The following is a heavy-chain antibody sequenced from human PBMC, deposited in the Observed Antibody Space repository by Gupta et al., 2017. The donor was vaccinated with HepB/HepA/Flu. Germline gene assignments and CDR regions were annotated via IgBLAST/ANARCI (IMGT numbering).Heavy chain of an antibody. D-gene: IGHD6-13*01. V-gene: IGHV5-51*01. CDR2: IYPGDSDT. CDR3: ARWTVPAAAAGMDV. CDR1: GYSFSSYW. J-gene: IGHJ6*02. Sequence: EVQLVQSGAEVIKPGESLKIPCKGSGYSFSSYWTGWVRQMPGKVLEWMGIIYPGDSDTRYSPSFQGQVTISADKSVSTAYLQWSSLKASDTAMYYCARWTVPAAAAGMDVWGQGTTVTVSS.